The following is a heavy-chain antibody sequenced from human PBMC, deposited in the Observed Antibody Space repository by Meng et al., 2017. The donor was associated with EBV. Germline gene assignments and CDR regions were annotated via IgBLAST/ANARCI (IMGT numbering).Heavy chain of an antibody. Sequence: TLNASCPTPVNPPQPLALPCTFSGFSLSHSGVGVGWIRQPPGKALEWLALIYWDDDKLYSPSLKSRLTITKDPSKHQVVLTMTNMDPVDTATYYCAHRGGVRGDAFDYWAREPWSPSPQ. CDR1: GFSLSHSGVG. CDR3: AHRGGVRGDAFDY. J-gene: IGHJ4*02. CDR2: IYWDDDK. V-gene: IGHV2-5*02. D-gene: IGHD3-10*01.